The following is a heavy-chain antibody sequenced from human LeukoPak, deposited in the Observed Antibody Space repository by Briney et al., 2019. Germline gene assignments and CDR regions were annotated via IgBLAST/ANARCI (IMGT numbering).Heavy chain of an antibody. CDR1: GYTFTGYD. J-gene: IGHJ4*02. CDR2: INPNSGGT. D-gene: IGHD3-9*01. CDR3: ASCDYDILNGYPLHFDY. V-gene: IGHV1-2*02. Sequence: ASVKVSCKASGYTFTGYDMHWVRQAPGQGLEWMGWINPNSGGTNYAQEFQGRVTMTRDTSISTAYMELSRLRSDDTAVYYCASCDYDILNGYPLHFDYWGQGPLVTVPS.